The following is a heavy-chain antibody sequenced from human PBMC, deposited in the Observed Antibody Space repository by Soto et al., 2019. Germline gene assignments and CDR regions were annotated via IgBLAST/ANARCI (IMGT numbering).Heavy chain of an antibody. Sequence: SVKVSCKASGGTFSSYAISWVRQAPGQGLEWMGGIIPIFGTANYAQKFQGRVTITADESTSTAYMELSSLRAEDTAVYYCAKDVEMATNLSPSFDYWGQGTLVTVSS. CDR1: GGTFSSYA. D-gene: IGHD5-12*01. V-gene: IGHV1-69*13. J-gene: IGHJ4*02. CDR2: IIPIFGTA. CDR3: AKDVEMATNLSPSFDY.